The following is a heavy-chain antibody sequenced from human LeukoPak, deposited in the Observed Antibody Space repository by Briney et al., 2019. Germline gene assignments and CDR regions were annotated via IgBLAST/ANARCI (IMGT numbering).Heavy chain of an antibody. D-gene: IGHD3-3*01. CDR3: ARGPWYDFWSGYWDLFDY. CDR1: GGSFSGYY. Sequence: PSXTLSLTCAVYGGSFSGYYWSWIRQPPGKGLEWIGEINHSGSTNYNPSLKSRVTISVDTSKNQFSLKLSSVTAADTAVYYCARGPWYDFWSGYWDLFDYWGQGTLVTVSS. J-gene: IGHJ4*02. V-gene: IGHV4-34*01. CDR2: INHSGST.